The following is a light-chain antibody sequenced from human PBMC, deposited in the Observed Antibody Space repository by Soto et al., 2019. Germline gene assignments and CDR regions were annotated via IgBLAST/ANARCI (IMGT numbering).Light chain of an antibody. CDR3: SSYTDSSNYV. J-gene: IGLJ1*01. CDR2: QVT. Sequence: QSALTQPASVSGSRGQSITISCTGTSSDVGGYNYVSWYQQHPGKAPKLMIYQVTNRPSGVSNRFSGSRSGNTASLTISGLQAEDEADYYCSSYTDSSNYVFGTGTKVTVL. V-gene: IGLV2-14*01. CDR1: SSDVGGYNY.